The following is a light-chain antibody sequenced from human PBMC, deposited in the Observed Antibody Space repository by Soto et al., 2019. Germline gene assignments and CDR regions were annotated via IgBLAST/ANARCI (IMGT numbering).Light chain of an antibody. CDR2: GAS. Sequence: EIVLTQSPGTLSLSPWERATLSCRASQSVSSRYLACYQQKPVQAPRLPIYGASSRAPGIPDRFSGSGSGTDFTLTISRLEPEDFAVYYCQQYGSSQITFGQGTRLEIK. V-gene: IGKV3-20*01. CDR3: QQYGSSQIT. CDR1: QSVSSRY. J-gene: IGKJ5*01.